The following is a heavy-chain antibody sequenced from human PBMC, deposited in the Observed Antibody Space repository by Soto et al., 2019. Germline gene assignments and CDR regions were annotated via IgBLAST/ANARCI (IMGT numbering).Heavy chain of an antibody. Sequence: EASVKVSCKVSGYTLTELSMHWVRQAPGKGLEWMGGFDPEDGETIYAQKFQGRVTMTEDTSTDTAYMELSSLRSEDTAVYYCATDSMVRGVISNWFDPWGQGTLVTVSS. CDR2: FDPEDGET. D-gene: IGHD3-10*01. CDR3: ATDSMVRGVISNWFDP. J-gene: IGHJ5*02. CDR1: GYTLTELS. V-gene: IGHV1-24*01.